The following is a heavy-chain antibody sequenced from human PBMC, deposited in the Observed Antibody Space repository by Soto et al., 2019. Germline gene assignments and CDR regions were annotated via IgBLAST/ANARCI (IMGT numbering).Heavy chain of an antibody. CDR2: IWYDGTNK. D-gene: IGHD3-22*01. Sequence: QVQLVESGGGVVQPGRSLRLSCAASGFSFRDYGMHWVRQAPGKGLEWVSVIWYDGTNKHYADSVKGRFTISRDNSKNTVYLQMNTLRAEDTAVYHCARTSYDSSGFDYWGQGTLVTVSS. J-gene: IGHJ4*02. CDR3: ARTSYDSSGFDY. CDR1: GFSFRDYG. V-gene: IGHV3-33*01.